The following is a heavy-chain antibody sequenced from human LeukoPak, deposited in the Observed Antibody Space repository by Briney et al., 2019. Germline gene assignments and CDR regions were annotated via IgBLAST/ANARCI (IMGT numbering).Heavy chain of an antibody. Sequence: SETLSLTXAVYGGSFSGYYWSWISQPPGKGLEWIGEINHSGSTNYNPSLKSRVTISVDTSKNQFSLKLSSVTAADTAVYYCARDQGYYSDTSGYYDAFDIWGQGTMVTVSS. J-gene: IGHJ3*02. V-gene: IGHV4-34*01. CDR3: ARDQGYYSDTSGYYDAFDI. D-gene: IGHD3-22*01. CDR2: INHSGST. CDR1: GGSFSGYY.